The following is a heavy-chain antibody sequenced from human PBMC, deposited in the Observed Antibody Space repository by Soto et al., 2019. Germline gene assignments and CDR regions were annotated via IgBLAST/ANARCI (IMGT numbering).Heavy chain of an antibody. J-gene: IGHJ4*02. CDR3: ASGLYYDILTGYLDY. V-gene: IGHV4-39*01. CDR1: GESISGTIYY. CDR2: IYYSGST. D-gene: IGHD3-9*01. Sequence: SETLSLTCIVSGESISGTIYYWGWIRQPPGKGLEWIGSIYYSGSTYYNPSLKSRVTISVDTSKNQFSLKLSSVTAADTAVYYCASGLYYDILTGYLDYWGQGTLVTVSS.